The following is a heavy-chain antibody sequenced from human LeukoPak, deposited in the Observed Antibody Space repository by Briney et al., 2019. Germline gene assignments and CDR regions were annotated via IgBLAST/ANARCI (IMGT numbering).Heavy chain of an antibody. CDR2: ISGSGGST. V-gene: IGHV3-23*01. J-gene: IGHJ6*02. D-gene: IGHD2-2*02. Sequence: PGGSLRLSCAASGFTFSSYAMSWVRQAPGKGLEWVSAISGSGGSTYYADSVKGRFTISRDNSKNTLYLQMNSLRAEDTAVYYCAKGLHLSDGYCSSTSCYTDYYYYYGMDVWGQGTTVTVSS. CDR3: AKGLHLSDGYCSSTSCYTDYYYYYGMDV. CDR1: GFTFSSYA.